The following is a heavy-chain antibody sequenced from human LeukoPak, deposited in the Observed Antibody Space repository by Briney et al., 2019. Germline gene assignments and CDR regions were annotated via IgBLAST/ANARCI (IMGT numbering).Heavy chain of an antibody. CDR1: GFTFSSYA. CDR2: ISGNGGGT. J-gene: IGHJ4*02. V-gene: IGHV3-23*01. Sequence: PGGSLRLSCAASGFTFSSYAMSWVRQAPGKGLEWVSSISGNGGGTYYADSVKGRFTISRDNSRNTLSLQMNSLSAEDTAVYYCAKVVEMAAVRTRGLDYWGQGTLVTVSS. D-gene: IGHD5-24*01. CDR3: AKVVEMAAVRTRGLDY.